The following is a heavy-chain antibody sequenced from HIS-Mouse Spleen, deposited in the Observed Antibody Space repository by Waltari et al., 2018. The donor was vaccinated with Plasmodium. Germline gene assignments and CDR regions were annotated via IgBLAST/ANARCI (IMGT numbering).Heavy chain of an antibody. D-gene: IGHD5-12*01. CDR1: GFTFSSYW. Sequence: EVQLVESGGGLVQPGGSLRLSCSASGFTFSSYWMSWVRQAPGKGREWVANIKQEGSEKYYVEAVKGRFTSARDNAKNSLYLQMNSLRAEDTAVYYCARDRRGYWYFDLWGRGTLVTVSS. J-gene: IGHJ2*01. CDR3: ARDRRGYWYFDL. CDR2: IKQEGSEK. V-gene: IGHV3-7*01.